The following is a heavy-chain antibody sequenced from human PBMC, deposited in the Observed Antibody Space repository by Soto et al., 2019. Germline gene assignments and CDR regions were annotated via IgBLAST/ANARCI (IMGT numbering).Heavy chain of an antibody. CDR2: LSDSGISI. CDR3: ARVSGSGYAGFFDL. Sequence: EVQLLESGGGLVQPGGSLRLSCTASGFTFSSHAMTWVRQAPGKGLEWVSGLSDSGISIYYADSVKGRLTISRDNSKNTLYLHIHTLRAEDTAVYYCARVSGSGYAGFFDLWGQGTLVTVSS. J-gene: IGHJ4*02. CDR1: GFTFSSHA. D-gene: IGHD6-13*01. V-gene: IGHV3-23*01.